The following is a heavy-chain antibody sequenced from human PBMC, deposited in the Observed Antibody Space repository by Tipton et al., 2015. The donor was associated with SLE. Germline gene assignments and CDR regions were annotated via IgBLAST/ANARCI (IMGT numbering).Heavy chain of an antibody. V-gene: IGHV3-30*02. J-gene: IGHJ6*02. CDR2: IRFDGNVK. D-gene: IGHD2-2*01. CDR1: GFTFRTYG. Sequence: SLRLSCVASGFTFRTYGMHWVRQAPGKGLEWVSFIRFDGNVKQYADSVRGRFTISRDNSKNTLSLQMDSLRGGDTGVYYCARALLDVVPGPSGMDVWGPGTTV. CDR3: ARALLDVVPGPSGMDV.